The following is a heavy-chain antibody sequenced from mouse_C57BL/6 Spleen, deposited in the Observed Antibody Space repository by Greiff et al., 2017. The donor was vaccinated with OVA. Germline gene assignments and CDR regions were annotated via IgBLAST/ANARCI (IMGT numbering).Heavy chain of an antibody. CDR2: ISSGSSTF. V-gene: IGHV5-17*01. Sequence: EVKLMESGGGLVKPGGSLKLSCAASGFTFSDYGMHWVRQAPEKGLEWVAYISSGSSTFYYADTVKGRFTISRDNAKNTLFLQMTSLRSEDTAMYYCARRRNGNYGNAMDYWGQGTSVTVSS. J-gene: IGHJ4*01. CDR3: ARRRNGNYGNAMDY. CDR1: GFTFSDYG. D-gene: IGHD2-1*01.